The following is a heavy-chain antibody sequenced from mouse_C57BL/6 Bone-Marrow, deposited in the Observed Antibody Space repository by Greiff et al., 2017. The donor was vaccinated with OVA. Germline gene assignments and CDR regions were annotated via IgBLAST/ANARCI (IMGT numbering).Heavy chain of an antibody. CDR3: TRLGPRFAY. Sequence: EVKLLESGGGLVQPGGSMKPSCAASGFTFSDAWMGWVRQSPEKGLEWVAEIRNKANNHATYYAESVKGRFTISRDDSKSSVYLQMNSLRAEDTGIYYCTRLGPRFAYWGQGTLVTVSA. V-gene: IGHV6-6*01. CDR1: GFTFSDAW. CDR2: IRNKANNHAT. J-gene: IGHJ3*01. D-gene: IGHD4-1*01.